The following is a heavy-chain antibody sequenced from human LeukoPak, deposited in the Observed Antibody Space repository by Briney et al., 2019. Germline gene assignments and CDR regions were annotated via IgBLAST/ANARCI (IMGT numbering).Heavy chain of an antibody. Sequence: GGSLRLSCAASGFTFSSYAMSWVRQAPGKGLEWVSAISGSGGSTYYADSVKGRFTISRDNSKNTLYLQMNSLRAEDTAVYYCAKQPGGYYDSSGYPFDYWGQGTLVTVSS. CDR3: AKQPGGYYDSSGYPFDY. V-gene: IGHV3-23*01. CDR1: GFTFSSYA. J-gene: IGHJ4*02. CDR2: ISGSGGST. D-gene: IGHD3-22*01.